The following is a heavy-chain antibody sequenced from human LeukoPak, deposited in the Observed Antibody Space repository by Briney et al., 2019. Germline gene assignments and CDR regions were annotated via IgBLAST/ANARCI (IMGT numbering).Heavy chain of an antibody. CDR1: GYTFTSYA. J-gene: IGHJ4*02. Sequence: ASVKVSCKASGYTFTSYAMNWVRQAPGQGLEWMGWINTNTGTPTYARGFTGRFVFSLDTSVSTAYLQIRSLKTEDTAVYYCARDSTGVDDYWGQGTLVTVSS. V-gene: IGHV7-4-1*01. CDR2: INTNTGTP. D-gene: IGHD2-15*01. CDR3: ARDSTGVDDY.